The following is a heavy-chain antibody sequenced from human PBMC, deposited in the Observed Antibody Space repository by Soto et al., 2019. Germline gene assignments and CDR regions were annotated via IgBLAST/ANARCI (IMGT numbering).Heavy chain of an antibody. Sequence: QVQLVQSGAEVKKPGASAKVSCKASGYTFTAYYMYWVRQAPGQGLEWLGMVDPGSGRTTYAQKFQGGVNMTRDMSTSTVYMEMSSLRSDDTAVYYCARDLYYYDSSDYYLHYWGQGTVVTVSS. CDR2: VDPGSGRT. J-gene: IGHJ4*02. CDR1: GYTFTAYY. CDR3: ARDLYYYDSSDYYLHY. V-gene: IGHV1-46*01. D-gene: IGHD3-22*01.